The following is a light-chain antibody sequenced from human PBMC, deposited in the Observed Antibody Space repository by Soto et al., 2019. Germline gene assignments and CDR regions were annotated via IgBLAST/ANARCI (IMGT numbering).Light chain of an antibody. CDR3: QQRDRWPLT. J-gene: IGKJ4*01. CDR1: RSVSSSF. Sequence: IVLTQSRGTLSLSPGGGATLSCTASRSVSSSFLAWYQQKPGQAPRLLIYDASNRATGIPARFSGSGSGTDFTLIITSLEPEDFAIYYCQQRDRWPLTFGGGTKVDIK. CDR2: DAS. V-gene: IGKV3-11*01.